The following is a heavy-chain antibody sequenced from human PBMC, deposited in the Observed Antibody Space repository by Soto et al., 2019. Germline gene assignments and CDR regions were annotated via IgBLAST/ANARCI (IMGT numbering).Heavy chain of an antibody. Sequence: GGSLRLSCATSGFTFINAWMSWVRQAPGKGLEWVGRIKSKSSGWTIDYAAPVEGRFTISRDDSKNRLHLQMDSLKTEDTAVYYCSTETIAAFRGVLDYWGQGALVTVSS. J-gene: IGHJ4*02. D-gene: IGHD3-16*01. V-gene: IGHV3-15*01. CDR3: STETIAAFRGVLDY. CDR2: IKSKSSGWTI. CDR1: GFTFINAW.